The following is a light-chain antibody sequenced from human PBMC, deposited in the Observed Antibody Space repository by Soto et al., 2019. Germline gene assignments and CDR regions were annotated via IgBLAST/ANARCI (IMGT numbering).Light chain of an antibody. V-gene: IGLV1-47*01. J-gene: IGLJ1*01. Sequence: QSVLTQPPSASGTPGQRVTISCSGSSSNIGTSYVDWYQQLPGTAPKLLIHRNGQRPSGVPDRFSGSKSGTSASLAISGLRSEDEADYYCATWDDRLRAYVIGAGTKLTVL. CDR2: RNG. CDR3: ATWDDRLRAYV. CDR1: SSNIGTSY.